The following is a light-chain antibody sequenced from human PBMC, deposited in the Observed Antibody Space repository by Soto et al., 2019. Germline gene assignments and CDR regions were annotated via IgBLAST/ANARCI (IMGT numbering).Light chain of an antibody. CDR1: SSDVGGYNY. Sequence: QSALTQPRSVSGSPGQSVTISCTGTSSDVGGYNYVSWYQHHPGKAPKLMIYDVSKRPSGVPDRFSGSKSGNTASLTISGLQAEDEADYYCCSYAGRYVFGTGTKLTVL. CDR3: CSYAGRYV. V-gene: IGLV2-11*01. J-gene: IGLJ1*01. CDR2: DVS.